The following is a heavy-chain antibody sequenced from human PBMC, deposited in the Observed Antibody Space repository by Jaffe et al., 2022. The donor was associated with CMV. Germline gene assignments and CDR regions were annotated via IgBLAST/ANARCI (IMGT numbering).Heavy chain of an antibody. V-gene: IGHV1-8*01. CDR2: MNPNSGNT. Sequence: QVQLVQSGAEVKKPGASVKVSCKASGYTFTSYDINWVRQATGQGLEWMGWMNPNSGNTGYAQKFQGRVTMTRNTSISTAYMELSSLRSEDTAVYYCARAQEYGSGSYSRGYYYYYGMDVWGQGTTVTVSS. CDR1: GYTFTSYD. J-gene: IGHJ6*02. D-gene: IGHD3-10*01. CDR3: ARAQEYGSGSYSRGYYYYYGMDV.